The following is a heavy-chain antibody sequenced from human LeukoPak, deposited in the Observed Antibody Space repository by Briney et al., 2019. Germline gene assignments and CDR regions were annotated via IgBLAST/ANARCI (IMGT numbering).Heavy chain of an antibody. CDR2: INPSGGST. Sequence: ASVTVSCKASGYTFTSYYMHWVRQAPGQGLDGMGIINPSGGSTSYAQKFQGRVTMTRDTSTSTVYMELSSLRSEDTAVYYCARGRYEGSSWPPDAFDIWGQGTMVTVSS. D-gene: IGHD6-13*01. J-gene: IGHJ3*02. CDR1: GYTFTSYY. CDR3: ARGRYEGSSWPPDAFDI. V-gene: IGHV1-46*01.